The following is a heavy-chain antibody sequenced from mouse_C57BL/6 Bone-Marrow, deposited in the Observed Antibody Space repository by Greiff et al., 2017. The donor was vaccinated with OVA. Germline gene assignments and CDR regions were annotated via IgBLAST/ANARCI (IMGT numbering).Heavy chain of an antibody. V-gene: IGHV5-9-1*02. CDR3: TRDIYDYDGGSMDY. CDR2: ISSGGDYI. J-gene: IGHJ4*01. CDR1: GFTFSSYA. Sequence: EVMLVESGEGLVKPGGSLKLSCAASGFTFSSYAMSWVRQTPEKRLEWVAYISSGGDYIYYADTVKGRFTISRDNARNTLYLQMSSLKSEDTAMYYCTRDIYDYDGGSMDYWGQGTSVTVSS. D-gene: IGHD2-4*01.